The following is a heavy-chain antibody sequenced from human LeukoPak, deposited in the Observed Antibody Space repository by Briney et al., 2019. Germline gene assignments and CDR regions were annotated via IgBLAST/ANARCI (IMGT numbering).Heavy chain of an antibody. CDR3: ARDRVPGGSALYYYMDV. D-gene: IGHD3-16*01. Sequence: SQTLSLTCTVSGGSISSGDYYWSWIRQPPGKGLEWIGYIYYSGSTYYNPSLKSRVTISVDTSKNQFSLKLSSVTAADTAVYYCARDRVPGGSALYYYMDVWGKGTTVTVSS. J-gene: IGHJ6*03. V-gene: IGHV4-30-4*08. CDR2: IYYSGST. CDR1: GGSISSGDYY.